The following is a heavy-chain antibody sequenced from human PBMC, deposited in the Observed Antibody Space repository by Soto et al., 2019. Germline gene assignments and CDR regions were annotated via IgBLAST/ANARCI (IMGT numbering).Heavy chain of an antibody. CDR1: GYTFTSYY. Sequence: ASVKVSCKSSGYTFTSYYMHCVRQAPGQGLEWMGIINPSGGSTSYAQKFQGRVTMTTDTSTSTAYMELRSLRSDDTAVYYCARDQRGGVIAAAVSYYYYYGMDVWGQGTTVTVSS. V-gene: IGHV1-46*01. J-gene: IGHJ6*02. CDR2: INPSGGST. D-gene: IGHD6-13*01. CDR3: ARDQRGGVIAAAVSYYYYYGMDV.